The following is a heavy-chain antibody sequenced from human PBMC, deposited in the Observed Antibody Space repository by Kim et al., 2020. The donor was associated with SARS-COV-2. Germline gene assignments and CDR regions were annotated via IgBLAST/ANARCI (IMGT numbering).Heavy chain of an antibody. CDR1: GFTFSDYY. Sequence: GGSLRLSCAASGFTFSDYYMSWIRQAPGKGLEWVSYISSSSSYTNYADSGKGRFTISRDNAKNSLYLQMNSLRAEDTAVYYCASSYSSSWYLADYWGQGTLVTVSS. D-gene: IGHD6-13*01. CDR2: ISSSSSYT. J-gene: IGHJ4*02. CDR3: ASSYSSSWYLADY. V-gene: IGHV3-11*06.